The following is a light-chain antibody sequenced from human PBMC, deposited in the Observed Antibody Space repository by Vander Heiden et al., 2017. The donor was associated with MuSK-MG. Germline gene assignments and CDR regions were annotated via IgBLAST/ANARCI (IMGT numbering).Light chain of an antibody. J-gene: IGKJ1*01. CDR3: QQYNNWPPRWT. V-gene: IGKV3-15*01. CDR1: QSVSSN. Sequence: EIVMTQSPATLSVSPRERATLSCRASQSVSSNLAWYQQKPGQAPRLLIYGASTRATGIPARFSGSGSGTEFTLTISSLQSEDFAVYYCQQYNNWPPRWTFGQGTKVEIK. CDR2: GAS.